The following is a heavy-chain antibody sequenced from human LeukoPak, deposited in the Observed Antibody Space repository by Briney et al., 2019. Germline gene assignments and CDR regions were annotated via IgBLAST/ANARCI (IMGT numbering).Heavy chain of an antibody. CDR3: ARDGHPFDS. J-gene: IGHJ4*02. CDR1: GFRFTSYW. CDR2: INQDGSEK. Sequence: GGSLRLSCAASGFRFTSYWMSWVRQAPGKGLEWVANINQDGSEKYYGDSVKGRFTISRDNAKNSLYLQTSSLRAEDTAVYFCARDGHPFDSWGQGTLVTVSS. V-gene: IGHV3-7*01.